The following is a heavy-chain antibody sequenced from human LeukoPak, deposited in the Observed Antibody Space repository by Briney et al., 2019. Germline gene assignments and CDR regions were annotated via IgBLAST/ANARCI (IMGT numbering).Heavy chain of an antibody. CDR3: ARYRVDHDAFDI. CDR1: GYSISSGYY. Sequence: SETLSLTCAVSGYSISSGYYWGWIRQPPGQGLEWIGSIYHSGSTYYNPSLKSRVTISVDTSKNQFSLKLSSVTAADTAVYYCARYRVDHDAFDIWGQGTMVTVSS. D-gene: IGHD5-12*01. J-gene: IGHJ3*02. CDR2: IYHSGST. V-gene: IGHV4-38-2*01.